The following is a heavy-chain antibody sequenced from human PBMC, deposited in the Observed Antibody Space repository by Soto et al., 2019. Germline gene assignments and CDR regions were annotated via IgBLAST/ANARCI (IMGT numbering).Heavy chain of an antibody. V-gene: IGHV4-59*01. J-gene: IGHJ6*02. D-gene: IGHD2-2*01. Sequence: QVQLRESGPGLVKPSETLSLTCTVSGGSISDYYWGWIRQPPGKGLEWIGYIYYIGSTNYNPSPKSRVTMLVDTSKSQYASKLTSVTAADTAVYYCATVKVLGPAASYGMDGWGLGTTVTVSS. CDR2: IYYIGST. CDR1: GGSISDYY. CDR3: ATVKVLGPAASYGMDG.